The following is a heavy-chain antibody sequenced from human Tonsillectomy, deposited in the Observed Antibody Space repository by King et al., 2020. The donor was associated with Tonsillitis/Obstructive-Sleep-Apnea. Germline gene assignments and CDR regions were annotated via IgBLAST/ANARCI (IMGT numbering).Heavy chain of an antibody. CDR2: ISYDGSNK. Sequence: VQLVESGGGVVQPGRSLRLSCAASGFTFSSYAMHWVRQAPGKGLEWVAVISYDGSNKYYADSVKGRFTISRDNSKNTLYLQMNSLRAEDRAVDFCASDTGGADRPDAFGIWGQGTMVTDST. D-gene: IGHD6-6*01. CDR1: GFTFSSYA. CDR3: ASDTGGADRPDAFGI. V-gene: IGHV3-30*01. J-gene: IGHJ3*02.